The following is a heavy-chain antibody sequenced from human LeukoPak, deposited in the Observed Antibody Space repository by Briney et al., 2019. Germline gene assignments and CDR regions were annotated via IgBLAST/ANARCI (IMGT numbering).Heavy chain of an antibody. CDR1: GGSITKYNYF. CDR3: ARQGGYTSDSSRADA. V-gene: IGHV4-39*01. Sequence: TLSLTRSVSGGSITKYNYFWGWIRQPPGKGLEWNLSVFYTGNTYYTPSLTPRVTISVDTPKTQFSLKWRSVTAGDTALYYCARQGGYTSDSSRADAWGQGTLVTLSS. J-gene: IGHJ5*02. CDR2: VFYTGNT. D-gene: IGHD6-19*01.